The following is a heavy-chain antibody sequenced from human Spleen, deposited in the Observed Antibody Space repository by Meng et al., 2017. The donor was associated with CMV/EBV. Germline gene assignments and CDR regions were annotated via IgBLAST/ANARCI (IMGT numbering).Heavy chain of an antibody. J-gene: IGHJ4*02. V-gene: IGHV1-2*02. CDR3: ARDNNWGPDY. Sequence: ASVKVSCKASGYTFTGYYMHWVRQAPGQGLEWMGWINPNSGGTNYAQQFQGRVTLTRDTSINTGYMELTRLTSDDTAVYYCARDNNWGPDYWGQGTLDTVSS. CDR1: GYTFTGYY. CDR2: INPNSGGT. D-gene: IGHD7-27*01.